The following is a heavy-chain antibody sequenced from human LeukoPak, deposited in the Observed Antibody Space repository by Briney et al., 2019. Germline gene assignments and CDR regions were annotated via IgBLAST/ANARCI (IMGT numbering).Heavy chain of an antibody. CDR1: GYTFTSYD. CDR2: MNPNSGNT. Sequence: GASVKVSFKASGYTFTSYDINWVRQATGQGLEWMGWMNPNSGNTGYAQKFQGRVTMTRNTSISTAYMELSSLRSEDTAVYYCARARGYCSSTSCCYMDVWGKGTTVTVSS. CDR3: ARARGYCSSTSCCYMDV. D-gene: IGHD2-2*01. J-gene: IGHJ6*03. V-gene: IGHV1-8*01.